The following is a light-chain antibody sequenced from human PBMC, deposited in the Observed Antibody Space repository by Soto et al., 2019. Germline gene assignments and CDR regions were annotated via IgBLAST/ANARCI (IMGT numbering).Light chain of an antibody. CDR3: QHSGT. V-gene: IGKV1-8*01. CDR1: QGISSY. Sequence: AIRMTQSPSSLSASTGDRVTITCRASQGISSYLAWYQQKPGKAPKLLIYTASTLQSGVPSRFSGSGSGTDFTLTISCLQSEDFATYYCQHSGTFGQGTKVEIK. CDR2: TAS. J-gene: IGKJ1*01.